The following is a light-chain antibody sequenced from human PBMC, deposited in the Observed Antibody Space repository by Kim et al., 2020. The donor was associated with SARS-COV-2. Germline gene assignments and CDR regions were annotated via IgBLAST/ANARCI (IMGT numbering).Light chain of an antibody. CDR3: QQSYSTPFT. CDR1: QSISSY. V-gene: IGKV1-39*01. Sequence: ASVGDRVTITCQASQSISSYLNWYQQKPGKAPKLLIYAASSLQSGVPSRFSGSGSGTDFTLTISSLQPKDFATYYCQQSYSTPFTFGPGTKVDIK. J-gene: IGKJ3*01. CDR2: AAS.